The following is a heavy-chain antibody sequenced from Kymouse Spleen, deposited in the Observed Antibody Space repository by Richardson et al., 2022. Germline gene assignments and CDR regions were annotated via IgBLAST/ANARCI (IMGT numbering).Heavy chain of an antibody. CDR2: ISYDGSNK. CDR1: GFTFSSYG. CDR3: AKDGGITGTFFDY. Sequence: QVQLVESGGGVVQPGRSLRLSCAASGFTFSSYGMHWVRQAPGKGLEWVAVISYDGSNKYYADSVKGRFTISRDNSKNTLYLQMNSLRAEDTAVYYCAKDGGITGTFFDYWGQGTLVTVSS. D-gene: IGHD1-20*01,IGHD1-7*01. J-gene: IGHJ4*02. V-gene: IGHV3-30*18.